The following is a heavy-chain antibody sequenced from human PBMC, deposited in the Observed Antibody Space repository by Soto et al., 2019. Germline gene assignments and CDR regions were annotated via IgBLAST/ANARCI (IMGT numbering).Heavy chain of an antibody. CDR2: IYHSGST. J-gene: IGHJ5*02. V-gene: IGHV4-30-2*06. CDR1: GGTITSGRSS. CDR3: VRESVASGPNYFDT. D-gene: IGHD6-6*01. Sequence: QLQLQESGSGLVKPSQTLSLTCSVSGGTITSGRSSWNWIRQSPGKGLEWIAYIYHSGSTYYNPSLKNRVTIPVDRSENQFSLKLTSVTAADTAVYYCVRESVASGPNYFDTWGPGTLVTVSS.